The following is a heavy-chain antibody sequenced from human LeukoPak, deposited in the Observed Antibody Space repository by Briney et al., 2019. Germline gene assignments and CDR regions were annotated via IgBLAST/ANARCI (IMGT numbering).Heavy chain of an antibody. CDR2: INTNTGNP. Sequence: ASMKVSCKASGYTFTGYYMHWVRQAPGQGLEWMGWINTNTGNPMYAQGFTGRFVFSLDTSVSTAYLQISSLKAEDTAVYYCARDTYTSSWYWYGLDVWGQGTTVTVSS. J-gene: IGHJ6*02. CDR1: GYTFTGYY. D-gene: IGHD6-13*01. CDR3: ARDTYTSSWYWYGLDV. V-gene: IGHV7-4-1*02.